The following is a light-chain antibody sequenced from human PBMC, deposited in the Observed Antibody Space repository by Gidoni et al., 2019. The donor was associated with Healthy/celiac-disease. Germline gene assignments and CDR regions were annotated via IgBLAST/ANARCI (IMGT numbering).Light chain of an antibody. CDR2: DAS. J-gene: IGKJ4*01. CDR3: QQRSNWPLT. V-gene: IGKV3-11*01. Sequence: EIVLTQFPATLSLSPGERATLSCRASQSVSSYLAWYQQKPGQAPRLLIYDASNRATGIPARFSGSGSGTDFTLTISSLEPEDFAVYYCQQRSNWPLTFGGXTKVEIK. CDR1: QSVSSY.